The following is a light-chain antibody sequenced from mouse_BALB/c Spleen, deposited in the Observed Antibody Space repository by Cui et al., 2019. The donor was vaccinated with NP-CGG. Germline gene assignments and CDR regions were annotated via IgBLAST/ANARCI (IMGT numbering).Light chain of an antibody. CDR2: GTN. J-gene: IGLJ1*01. Sequence: QAVFTQESAITTSPGETVTLTCRSSTGAVTTSNYANWVQEKPDHLFTGLIGGTNNRAPGVPARFSGSLIGDKAALTITGAQTEDDAIYFCALWYSNHWVFGGGTKLTVL. CDR1: TGAVTTSNY. CDR3: ALWYSNHWV. V-gene: IGLV1*01.